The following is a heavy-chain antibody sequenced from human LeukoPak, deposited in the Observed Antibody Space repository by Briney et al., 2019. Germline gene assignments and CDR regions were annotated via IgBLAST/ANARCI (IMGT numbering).Heavy chain of an antibody. V-gene: IGHV3-30*18. Sequence: PGRSLGLSCAASGFTLSRYCTHWVREAPGKGLEWVAVISYDGSNKYYTDSVKGRFTISRDNSKNTLYLQMNSLRAEDTSVYYCAKDRIAAAGLRYYYYGMDVWGQGTTVTVSS. CDR1: GFTLSRYC. J-gene: IGHJ6*02. D-gene: IGHD6-13*01. CDR2: ISYDGSNK. CDR3: AKDRIAAAGLRYYYYGMDV.